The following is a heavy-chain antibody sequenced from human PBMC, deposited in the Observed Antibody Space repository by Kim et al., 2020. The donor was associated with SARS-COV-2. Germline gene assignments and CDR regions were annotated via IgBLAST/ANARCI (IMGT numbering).Heavy chain of an antibody. V-gene: IGHV1-18*01. Sequence: ASVKVSCKTSGYTFTSYGVSWVRQAPGQGLEWMGWISGYSGNTKYAQKLQGRVTMTTDTSTSTAYMELRSLRSDDTAVYYCVRSTRDVSLSPLWYWGQGILVTVSS. CDR1: GYTFTSYG. D-gene: IGHD3-16*02. J-gene: IGHJ4*02. CDR2: ISGYSGNT. CDR3: VRSTRDVSLSPLWY.